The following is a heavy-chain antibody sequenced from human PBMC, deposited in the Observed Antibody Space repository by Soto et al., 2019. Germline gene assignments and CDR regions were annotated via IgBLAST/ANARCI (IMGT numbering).Heavy chain of an antibody. V-gene: IGHV3-21*01. J-gene: IGHJ4*02. Sequence: EVQLVESGGGLVKPGGSLRLSCAASGFTFSSYSMNWVRQAPGKGLEWVSSISSSSSDIYYADSVKGRFTISRDNAKNSLYLQMTRLRAEDTAVYYCARDGDIVVVVAALLDYWGQGTLVTVSS. D-gene: IGHD2-15*01. CDR1: GFTFSSYS. CDR2: ISSSSSDI. CDR3: ARDGDIVVVVAALLDY.